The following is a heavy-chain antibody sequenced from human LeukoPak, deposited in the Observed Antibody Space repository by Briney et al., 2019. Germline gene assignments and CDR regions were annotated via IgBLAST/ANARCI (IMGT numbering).Heavy chain of an antibody. D-gene: IGHD4-17*01. V-gene: IGHV1-2*02. J-gene: IGHJ4*02. CDR1: GYTFTGYY. Sequence: ASVKVSCKASGYTFTGYYMHWVRRAPGQGLEWMGWINPNSGGTNYAQKFQGRVTMTRDTSISTAYMELSRLRSDDTAVYYCARTDDYGDETVAYWGQGTLVTVSS. CDR2: INPNSGGT. CDR3: ARTDDYGDETVAY.